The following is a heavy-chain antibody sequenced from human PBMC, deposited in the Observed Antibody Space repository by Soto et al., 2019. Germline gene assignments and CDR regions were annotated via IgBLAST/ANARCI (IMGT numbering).Heavy chain of an antibody. Sequence: QVPLVQSGAEVKKPGASVKVSCKASGYTFTSYAMHWVRQAPGQRLEWMGWINAGNGNTKYSQKFQGRVTITRDTSASTAYMELSSLRSEDTAVYYCARDSEGYGSDFDYWGQGTLVTVSS. CDR3: ARDSEGYGSDFDY. V-gene: IGHV1-3*01. CDR1: GYTFTSYA. CDR2: INAGNGNT. D-gene: IGHD4-17*01. J-gene: IGHJ4*02.